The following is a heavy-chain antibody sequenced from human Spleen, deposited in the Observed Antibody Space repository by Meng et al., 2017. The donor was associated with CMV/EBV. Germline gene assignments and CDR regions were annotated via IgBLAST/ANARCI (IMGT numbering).Heavy chain of an antibody. CDR1: GFTFSSYS. D-gene: IGHD2-2*01. CDR2: ISSSSSYI. V-gene: IGHV3-21*01. CDR3: AREHAMSASTDY. Sequence: GESLKISCAASGFTFSSYSMNWVRQAPGKGLEWVSSISSSSSYIYYADSVKGRFTISRDNAKNSLYLQMNSLRAEDTAVYYWAREHAMSASTDYWGQGTRVTVSS. J-gene: IGHJ4*02.